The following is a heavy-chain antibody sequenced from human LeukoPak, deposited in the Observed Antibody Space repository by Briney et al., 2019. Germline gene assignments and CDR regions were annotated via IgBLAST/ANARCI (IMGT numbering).Heavy chain of an antibody. D-gene: IGHD3-16*02. CDR1: GGPISSGDYY. V-gene: IGHV4-30-4*01. Sequence: SQTLSLTCTVSGGPISSGDYYWSWIRQPPGKGLECIGYIYYSGSTYYNPSLKSRVTISVDTSKNQFSLKLSSVTAADTAVYYCARDRVRYDYVWGSYRPDDAFDIWGQGTMVTVSS. CDR3: ARDRVRYDYVWGSYRPDDAFDI. J-gene: IGHJ3*02. CDR2: IYYSGST.